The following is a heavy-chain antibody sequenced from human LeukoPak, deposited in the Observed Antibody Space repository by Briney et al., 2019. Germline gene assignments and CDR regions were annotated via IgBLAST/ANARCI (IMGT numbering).Heavy chain of an antibody. CDR3: AADGTD. J-gene: IGHJ4*02. CDR1: GGTFNSYA. Sequence: SVKVSCKASGGTFNSYAINWVRQAPGQGLEWMGGIIPRLGRTNYIQKFQGRITITTDRSTTTAYMELSSLRSEDTAEYYCAADGTDWGQGTLVTVSS. CDR2: IIPRLGRT. V-gene: IGHV1-69*04.